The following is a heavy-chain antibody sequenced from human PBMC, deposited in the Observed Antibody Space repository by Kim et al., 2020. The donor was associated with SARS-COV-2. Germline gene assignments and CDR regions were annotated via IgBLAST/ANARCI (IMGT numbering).Heavy chain of an antibody. J-gene: IGHJ5*02. Sequence: ASVKVSCKVSGYTLPELSMHWVRQAPGKGLEWMGGFDPEDGETIYAQKFQGRVTMTEDTSTDTAYMELSSLRSEDTAVYYCATGRVAGPPAWFDPWGQGTLVTVSS. D-gene: IGHD2-15*01. CDR1: GYTLPELS. CDR2: FDPEDGET. CDR3: ATGRVAGPPAWFDP. V-gene: IGHV1-24*01.